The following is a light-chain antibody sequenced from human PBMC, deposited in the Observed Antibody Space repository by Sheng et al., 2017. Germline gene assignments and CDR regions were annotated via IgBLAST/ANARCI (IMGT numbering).Light chain of an antibody. CDR3: QQYNNWPRT. CDR1: QSVSTN. V-gene: IGKV3-15*01. J-gene: IGKJ1*01. CDR2: GAS. Sequence: EVVMTQSPASLSVSPGERATLSCRASQSVSTNLAWYQRKPGQAPRLLIYGASTRATGLPARFSGXGSGTDXTLTISSLQSEDFAVYYCQQYNNWPRTFGQGTRVELK.